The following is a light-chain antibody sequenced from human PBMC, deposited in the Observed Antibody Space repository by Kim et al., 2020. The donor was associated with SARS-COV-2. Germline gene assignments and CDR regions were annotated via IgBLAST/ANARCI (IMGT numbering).Light chain of an antibody. Sequence: EIVLTQSPATLSLSPGERATLSCGASQSVNSSYLAWYQQKPGLAPRLIIYAASSRATGIPGRFSGSGSGTDFTLTISRLEPEDFAVYYCQQYGSSPATFGQGTKLEIK. CDR1: QSVNSSY. CDR3: QQYGSSPAT. V-gene: IGKV3D-20*01. J-gene: IGKJ2*01. CDR2: AAS.